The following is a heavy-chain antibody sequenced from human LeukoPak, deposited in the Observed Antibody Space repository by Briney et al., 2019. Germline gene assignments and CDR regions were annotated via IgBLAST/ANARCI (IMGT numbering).Heavy chain of an antibody. CDR3: ARGSGYSSGWYSAFDI. CDR1: GGSFSGYY. Sequence: SETLSLTCAVYGGSFSGYYWSWIRQPPGKGLEWIGEINHSGSTNYNPSLKSRVTISVDTSKNQFSLKLSSVTAADTAVYYCARGSGYSSGWYSAFDIWGQGTMVTVSS. D-gene: IGHD6-19*01. CDR2: INHSGST. J-gene: IGHJ3*02. V-gene: IGHV4-34*01.